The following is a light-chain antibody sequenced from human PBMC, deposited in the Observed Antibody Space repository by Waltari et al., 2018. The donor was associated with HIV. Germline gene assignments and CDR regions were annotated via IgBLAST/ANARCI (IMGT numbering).Light chain of an antibody. J-gene: IGKJ1*01. CDR3: LQYDTYSRT. CDR2: KAS. V-gene: IGKV1-5*03. Sequence: DIQMTQSPSTLSASVGDRVTITCRASQSISSWLAWYQQKPGKAPKLLIYKASNVESGVPSRFSGSGSGTEFTLTISGLQPDDFATYYCLQYDTYSRTFGQGTRVEIK. CDR1: QSISSW.